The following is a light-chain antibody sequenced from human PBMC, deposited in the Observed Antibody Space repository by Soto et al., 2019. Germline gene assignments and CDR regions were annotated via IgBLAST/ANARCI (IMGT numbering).Light chain of an antibody. CDR2: GAS. J-gene: IGKJ1*01. Sequence: EVVLSQSPGILSLSPGERVTLSCRASQSVTANYLAWYQHKPGQAPRLLISGASTRATGIPDRFSGSGSGRDFTLTISSLQSEDFAVYYCQQYNNWPRTFGQGTRVEI. V-gene: IGKV3-20*01. CDR1: QSVTANY. CDR3: QQYNNWPRT.